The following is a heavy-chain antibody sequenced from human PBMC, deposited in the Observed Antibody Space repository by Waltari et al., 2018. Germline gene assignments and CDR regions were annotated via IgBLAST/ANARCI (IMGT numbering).Heavy chain of an antibody. D-gene: IGHD5-12*01. CDR3: ARDGYNSFDY. V-gene: IGHV3-48*03. CDR2: MLSSGRTT. Sequence: EVHLVESGEGLVQPGGSLRLSCAASGFTFSSYDMNWVRQAPGKGLEWVAFMLSSGRTTYYTDSVKGRFTISRDNAKNSLYLQMNSLRAEDTAVYYCARDGYNSFDYWGQGTLVTVSS. CDR1: GFTFSSYD. J-gene: IGHJ4*02.